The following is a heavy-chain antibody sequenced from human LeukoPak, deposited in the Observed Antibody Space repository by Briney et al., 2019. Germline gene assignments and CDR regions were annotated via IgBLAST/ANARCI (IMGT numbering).Heavy chain of an antibody. J-gene: IGHJ6*03. V-gene: IGHV3-20*01. CDR1: GFTFGDYG. CDR2: INWNGGGT. Sequence: GGSLRLSCAASGFTFGDYGMIWVRQVPGKGLEWVSGINWNGGGTGYVDSVKGRFTISRDNTNNSLYLQMNSLRAEDTALYHYTREVYYYLDVWGKGTTVTIS. CDR3: TREVYYYLDV.